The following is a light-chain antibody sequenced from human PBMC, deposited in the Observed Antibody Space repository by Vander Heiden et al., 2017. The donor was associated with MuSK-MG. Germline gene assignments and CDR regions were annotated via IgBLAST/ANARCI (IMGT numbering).Light chain of an antibody. J-gene: IGKJ3*01. CDR2: LGS. CDR3: MQALPTPPQT. CDR1: QSLLHSNGYNY. Sequence: DIVMTQSPLSLPVTPGEPASISCRSSQSLLHSNGYNYLDWYLQKPGQSPQLLIYLGSNRASGVPDRFSGSGSGTDFTLKISRVEAEDVGVYYCMQALPTPPQTFGPGTKVXIK. V-gene: IGKV2-28*01.